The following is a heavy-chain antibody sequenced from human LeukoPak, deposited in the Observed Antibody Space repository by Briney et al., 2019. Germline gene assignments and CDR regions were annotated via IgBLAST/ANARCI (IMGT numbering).Heavy chain of an antibody. CDR2: FDPEDGET. Sequence: ASVKVSCKVSGYTLTELSMHWVRQAPGKGLEWMGGFDPEDGETIYAQKFQGRVTMTEDTSTDTAYMELSSLRSEDTAVYYCATGVAGGNWFGPWGQRTLVTVSS. J-gene: IGHJ5*02. CDR1: GYTLTELS. V-gene: IGHV1-24*01. D-gene: IGHD6-19*01. CDR3: ATGVAGGNWFGP.